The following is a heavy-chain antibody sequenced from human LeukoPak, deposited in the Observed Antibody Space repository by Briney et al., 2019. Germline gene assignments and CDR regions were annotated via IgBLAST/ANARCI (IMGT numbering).Heavy chain of an antibody. J-gene: IGHJ4*02. V-gene: IGHV3-33*01. Sequence: GGSLRLSCAASGFTFSSYGMHWVRQAPGKGLEWVAVIWYDGSNKYYADSVKGRFTISRDNSKNTLYLQMNSLRAEDTAVYYCAREGTYDYVWGSYPIDYWGQGTLVTVSS. CDR2: IWYDGSNK. D-gene: IGHD3-16*02. CDR1: GFTFSSYG. CDR3: AREGTYDYVWGSYPIDY.